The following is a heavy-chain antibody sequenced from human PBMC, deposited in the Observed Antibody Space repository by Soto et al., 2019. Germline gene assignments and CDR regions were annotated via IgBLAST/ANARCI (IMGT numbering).Heavy chain of an antibody. CDR3: ARDQSWFDP. CDR2: IYYSGST. V-gene: IGHV4-59*01. CDR1: GGSISSYY. J-gene: IGHJ5*02. Sequence: QVQLQESGPGLVKPSETLSLPCTVSGGSISSYYWSWIRQPPGKGLEWIGYIYYSGSTNYNPSLKSRVTISVDTSKNQFSLKLSSVTAADTAVYYCARDQSWFDPWGQGILVTVSS.